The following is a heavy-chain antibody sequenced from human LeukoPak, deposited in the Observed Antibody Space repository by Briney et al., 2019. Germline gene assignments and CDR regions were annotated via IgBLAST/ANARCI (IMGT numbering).Heavy chain of an antibody. CDR2: IIPILGIA. CDR1: GGTFSSYT. J-gene: IGHJ4*02. D-gene: IGHD1-26*01. V-gene: IGHV1-69*04. CDR3: AREWKVGAFYYFDY. Sequence: ASVKVSCKASGGTFSSYTISWVRQAPGQGLEWMGRIIPILGIANYAQKFQGRVTITADKSTSTTYMELSSLRSEETAVYYCAREWKVGAFYYFDYWGQGTLVTVSS.